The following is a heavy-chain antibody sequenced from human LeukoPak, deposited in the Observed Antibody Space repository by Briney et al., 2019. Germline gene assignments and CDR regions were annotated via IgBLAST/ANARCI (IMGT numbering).Heavy chain of an antibody. J-gene: IGHJ5*02. D-gene: IGHD5-18*01. CDR3: ARHVLYSYGPQWWFDP. V-gene: IGHV5-10-1*04. CDR2: IDARDSYA. CDR1: GYSFTNYR. Sequence: GESLKISCKGSGYSFTNYRISWVRHMRGRGRDWMGRIDARDSYAHYSPSFQGQVTISADKSSSTAYLQWSSLKASDTAIYYCARHVLYSYGPQWWFDPWGQGTLSPSPQ.